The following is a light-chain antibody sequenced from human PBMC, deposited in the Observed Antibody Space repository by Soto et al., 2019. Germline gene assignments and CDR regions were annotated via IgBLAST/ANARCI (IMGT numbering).Light chain of an antibody. J-gene: IGLJ1*01. Sequence: QSVLTHPVSGAGSPGHARTISCTGTSSYFETYNLVSWYQQHRGKAPNLMIYEVSKRPSGVSNRFSGSKSGNTASLTISGLQAEDEADYYCCSYAGSRTYYVFGTGTKVTVL. V-gene: IGLV2-23*02. CDR2: EVS. CDR3: CSYAGSRTYYV. CDR1: SSYFETYNL.